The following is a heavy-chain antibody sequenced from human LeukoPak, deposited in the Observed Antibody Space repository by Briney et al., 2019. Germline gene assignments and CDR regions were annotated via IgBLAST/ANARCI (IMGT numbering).Heavy chain of an antibody. CDR3: FRNYYYGMDV. CDR2: IYYSGST. CDR1: GGSISSYY. J-gene: IGHJ6*02. D-gene: IGHD1-14*01. V-gene: IGHV4-59*12. Sequence: SETLSLTCTVSGGSISSYYWSWIRQPPGKGLEWIGYIYYSGSTNYNPSLKSRVTISVDTSKNQFSLKLSSVTAADTAVYYRFRNYYYGMDVWGQGTTVTVSS.